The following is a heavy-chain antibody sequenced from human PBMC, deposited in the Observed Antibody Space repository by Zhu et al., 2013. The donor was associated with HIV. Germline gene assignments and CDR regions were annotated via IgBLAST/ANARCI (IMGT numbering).Heavy chain of an antibody. CDR2: INPNTGGT. D-gene: IGHD3-22*01. J-gene: IGHJ4*02. V-gene: IGHV1-2*02. CDR3: ARGDYYDSSGYYDY. Sequence: QVQXCSWAEVKKPGASVKVSCKASRIHLQRLLXSLGATGPWQGLEWMGWINPNTGGTDYAQKFQGRVTMTRDTSISTAYIDLRSLRSDDTAVYYCARGDYYDSSGYYDYWGQGTLVTVSS. CDR1: RIHLQRLL.